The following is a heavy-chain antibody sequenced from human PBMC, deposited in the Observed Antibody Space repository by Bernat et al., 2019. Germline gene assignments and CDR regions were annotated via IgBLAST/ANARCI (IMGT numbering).Heavy chain of an antibody. CDR3: ARGRDSSGYYSAVDY. CDR1: GGSISSGDYY. V-gene: IGHV4-30-4*01. CDR2: IYYSGST. D-gene: IGHD3-22*01. J-gene: IGHJ4*02. Sequence: QVQLQESGPGLVKPSQTLSLTCTVSGGSISSGDYYWSWIRQPPGKGLECIDYIYYSGSTYSNPSLKRQVTIPVDTSKTQFSLRLGSVTAADTAVYYCARGRDSSGYYSAVDYWGQGTLVTVSS.